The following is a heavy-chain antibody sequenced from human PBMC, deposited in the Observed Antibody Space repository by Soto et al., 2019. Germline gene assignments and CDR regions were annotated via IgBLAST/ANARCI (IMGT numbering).Heavy chain of an antibody. J-gene: IGHJ6*02. CDR3: AKAIVPYLIVGMDX. V-gene: IGHV3-23*01. CDR1: GFTFSSYA. CDR2: ISGSGGST. D-gene: IGHD3-16*02. Sequence: GGSLRLSCAASGFTFSSYAMSWVRQAPGKGLEWVSAISGSGGSTYYADSVKGRFTISRDNSKNTLYLQMNSLIAEDTAVYYCAKAIVPYLIVGMDXWGQGTTVTVS.